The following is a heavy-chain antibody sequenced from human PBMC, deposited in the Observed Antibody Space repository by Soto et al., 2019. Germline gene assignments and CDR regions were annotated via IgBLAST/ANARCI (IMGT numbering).Heavy chain of an antibody. V-gene: IGHV4-34*01. J-gene: IGHJ4*02. CDR3: ARATVTTSGDFEY. D-gene: IGHD4-17*01. CDR2: INHSGST. CDR1: GGSFSGYY. Sequence: SETLSLTCAVYGGSFSGYYWSCIRQPPGKGLEWIGEINHSGSTNYNPSLKSRVTISVDTSKNQFSLKLSSVTAADTAVYYCARATVTTSGDFEYWGQGTMVTVSS.